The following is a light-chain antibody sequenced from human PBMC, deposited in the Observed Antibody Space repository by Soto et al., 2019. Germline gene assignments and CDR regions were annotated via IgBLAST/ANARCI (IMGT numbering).Light chain of an antibody. CDR2: EVS. CDR3: SSYAGSNNFVV. Sequence: LTQPPSASGSPGQSVTISCTGTSSDVGGYNYVSWYQQHPGKAPKLMIYEVSKRPSGVPDRFSGSKSGNTASLTVSGLQAEDEADYYCSSYAGSNNFVVFGGGTKVTV. CDR1: SSDVGGYNY. J-gene: IGLJ2*01. V-gene: IGLV2-8*01.